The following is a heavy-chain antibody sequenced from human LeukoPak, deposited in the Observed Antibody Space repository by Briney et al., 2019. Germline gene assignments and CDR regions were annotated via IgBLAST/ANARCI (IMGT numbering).Heavy chain of an antibody. CDR2: MNPNSGTT. CDR3: ARGEPRGGWFDFFDS. D-gene: IGHD6-19*01. J-gene: IGHJ4*02. V-gene: IGHV1-8*03. Sequence: ASVKDSCKASGYTFTNYDINWVRQATGQGLEWMGWMNPNSGTTGYAQKFLGRVTITRNTSISTTYMELSSLRSEDTAVYYCARGEPRGGWFDFFDSWGQGTLVTVSS. CDR1: GYTFTNYD.